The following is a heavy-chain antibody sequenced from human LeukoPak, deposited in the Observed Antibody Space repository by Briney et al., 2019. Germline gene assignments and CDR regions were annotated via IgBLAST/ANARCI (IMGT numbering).Heavy chain of an antibody. Sequence: GGSLRLSCAASGFTFSSYAMHWFRQSPGKGLEHVSTIHDDGGSTFYADSVKGRFTISRDNSKNTLYLQMGSLRTDDVGVYYCSRAWSGNYGGLDYWGQGTLVTVSS. J-gene: IGHJ4*02. CDR3: SRAWSGNYGGLDY. CDR1: GFTFSSYA. CDR2: IHDDGGST. V-gene: IGHV3-64*02. D-gene: IGHD4-23*01.